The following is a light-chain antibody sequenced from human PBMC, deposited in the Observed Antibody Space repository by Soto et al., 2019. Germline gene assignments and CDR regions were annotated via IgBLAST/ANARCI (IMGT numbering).Light chain of an antibody. J-gene: IGKJ1*01. CDR2: DAS. CDR1: QSISSW. CDR3: QQYNSWT. V-gene: IGKV1-5*01. Sequence: DIQMTQSPSTLSASVGDRVTITCRASQSISSWLAWYQQKPGKAPKLLIYDASSLESGVPSRFGGSGSGTEFTLTISSLQPDDFATYYCQQYNSWTFGQGTKVDIK.